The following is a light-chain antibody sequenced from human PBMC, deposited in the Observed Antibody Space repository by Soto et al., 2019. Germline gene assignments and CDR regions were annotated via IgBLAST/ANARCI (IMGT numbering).Light chain of an antibody. CDR1: SSDVGAHNH. CDR3: ISYTSSSTPYV. V-gene: IGLV2-14*01. Sequence: QSALTQPASVSGSPGQSITISCTGTSSDVGAHNHVSWYQKHPGKAPKLMIYEVSNRPSGVSNRFSGSKSGNTASLTISGLQAEDEADYYCISYTSSSTPYVFGPGTKLTVL. J-gene: IGLJ1*01. CDR2: EVS.